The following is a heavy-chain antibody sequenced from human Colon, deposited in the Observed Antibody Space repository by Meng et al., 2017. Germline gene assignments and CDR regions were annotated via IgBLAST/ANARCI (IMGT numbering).Heavy chain of an antibody. V-gene: IGHV3-23*01. D-gene: IGHD2-15*01. CDR3: AKEAPTPGDY. CDR2: ISASGDKT. J-gene: IGHJ4*02. Sequence: GESLKISCVASGFNFKTYDMTWVRQAPGKGLEWVSGISASGDKTYYADAVKGRFTISRDNSKNTLYLQMNSLRGEDTALYYCAKEAPTPGDYWGQGTVVTVYS. CDR1: GFNFKTYD.